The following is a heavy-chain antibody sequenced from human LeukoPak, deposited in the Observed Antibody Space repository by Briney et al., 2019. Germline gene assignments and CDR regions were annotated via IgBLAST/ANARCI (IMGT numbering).Heavy chain of an antibody. D-gene: IGHD6-19*01. CDR3: ARTAGSYFDY. Sequence: SETLSLTCTVSGGSISNYYWSWIRQSPGTGLEWTGYIYPTGSTNYNPSLKSRVTISVDTSKNQFSLRLSSVTAADTAVYYCARTAGSYFDYWGQGTLVTVSS. CDR1: GGSISNYY. V-gene: IGHV4-4*09. CDR2: IYPTGST. J-gene: IGHJ4*02.